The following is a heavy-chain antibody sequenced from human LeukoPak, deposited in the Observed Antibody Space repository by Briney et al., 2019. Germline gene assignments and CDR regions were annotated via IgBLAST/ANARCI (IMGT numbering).Heavy chain of an antibody. Sequence: ASVKVSCKASGYTFTNNDIHWVRQATGQGLEWMGWMHPNSDDTGYAQKFQGRVTMTRNTSISTAYMELSSLRPEDTAVYYCARHFGTGDNFDYWGQGTLLIVSS. D-gene: IGHD1-1*01. CDR2: MHPNSDDT. CDR3: ARHFGTGDNFDY. CDR1: GYTFTNND. V-gene: IGHV1-8*01. J-gene: IGHJ4*02.